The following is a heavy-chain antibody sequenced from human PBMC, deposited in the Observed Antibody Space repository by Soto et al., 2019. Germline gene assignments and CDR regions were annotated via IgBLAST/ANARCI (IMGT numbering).Heavy chain of an antibody. CDR3: ARQNILTGYYSDFGY. Sequence: GASGKVSFKASGYTFTRYGISWVRQAPGQGLEWMGWISAYNGNTNYAQKLQGRVTMTTDTSTSTAYMELRSLRSDDTAVYYCARQNILTGYYSDFGYWGQGTLVTVSS. D-gene: IGHD3-9*01. J-gene: IGHJ4*02. CDR1: GYTFTRYG. V-gene: IGHV1-18*01. CDR2: ISAYNGNT.